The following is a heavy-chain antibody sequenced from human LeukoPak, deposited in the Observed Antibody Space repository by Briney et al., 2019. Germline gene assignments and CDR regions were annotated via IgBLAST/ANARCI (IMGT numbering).Heavy chain of an antibody. J-gene: IGHJ6*02. CDR3: ARLRRGFYYGRDV. D-gene: IGHD3-10*01. V-gene: IGHV4-34*01. CDR1: GGSFSGYY. Sequence: SETLSLTCAVYGGSFSGYYWSWIRQPPGKGLEWIGEINHSGSTNYNPSLKSRVTISVDTSKNQFSLKLSSVTAADTAVYYCARLRRGFYYGRDVWGQGTTVTVSS. CDR2: INHSGST.